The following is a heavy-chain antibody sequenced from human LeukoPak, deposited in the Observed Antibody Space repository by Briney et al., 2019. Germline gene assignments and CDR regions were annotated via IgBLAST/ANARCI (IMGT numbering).Heavy chain of an antibody. CDR2: IIPMFGIA. Sequence: SVKVSCKASGGTFSRYAISWVRQAPGQGLEWMGGIIPMFGIANYAQKFQGRVTTTADESTSTAYMELSSLRSEDTAVYYCARGGGYCSGGSCYFDYWGQGTLVTVSS. J-gene: IGHJ4*02. CDR1: GGTFSRYA. CDR3: ARGGGYCSGGSCYFDY. V-gene: IGHV1-69*13. D-gene: IGHD2-15*01.